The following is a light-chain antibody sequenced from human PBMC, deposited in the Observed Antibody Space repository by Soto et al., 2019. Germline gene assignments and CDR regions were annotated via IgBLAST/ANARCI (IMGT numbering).Light chain of an antibody. CDR3: GSYTTSSNYV. J-gene: IGLJ1*01. CDR1: SSDVGAYNF. V-gene: IGLV2-14*03. CDR2: DVS. Sequence: QSALTQPASVSGSPGLSITISGTGTSSDVGAYNFVSWYQQHPDKAPKLMIFDVSNRPSGASNRFSGSKSGNTASLTISGLQSEDEAEYYCGSYTTSSNYVFGTGTKVTVL.